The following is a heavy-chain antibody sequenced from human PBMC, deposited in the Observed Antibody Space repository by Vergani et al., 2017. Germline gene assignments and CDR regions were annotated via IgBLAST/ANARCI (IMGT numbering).Heavy chain of an antibody. CDR2: INPNSGGT. CDR3: ARGGLRGYCVRYYYYYGMDV. V-gene: IGHV1-2*02. J-gene: IGHJ6*02. Sequence: QVQLVQSGSELKKPGASVKVSCKASGYTFTGYYMHWVRQAPGQGLEWMGWINPNSGGTNYAQKFQGRVTMTRDTSISTAYMELSRRRSDDTAVYYCARGGLRGYCVRYYYYYGMDVWGQGTTVTVSS. CDR1: GYTFTGYY. D-gene: IGHD3-22*01.